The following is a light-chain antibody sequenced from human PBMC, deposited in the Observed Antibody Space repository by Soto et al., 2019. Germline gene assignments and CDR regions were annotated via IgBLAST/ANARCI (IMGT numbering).Light chain of an antibody. CDR3: SSYAGSSWV. V-gene: IGLV2-8*01. CDR2: DVS. J-gene: IGLJ3*02. CDR1: SSDVGAYNY. Sequence: QSVLTQPPSASGSPGQSVTISCTGTSSDVGAYNYVSWYQQHPGKAPKLMIYDVSKRPSGVPYSFSGSKSGNAASLTVSGLQGEDESDYYCSSYAGSSWVFGGGTKLTVL.